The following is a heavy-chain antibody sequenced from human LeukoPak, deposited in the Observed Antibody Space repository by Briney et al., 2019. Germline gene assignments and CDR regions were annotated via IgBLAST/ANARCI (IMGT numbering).Heavy chain of an antibody. Sequence: GGSLLLSCAASGFIFSNYAMHWVRPAPGKGLGWVALISSGGSKTYHADSVKGRFSISRDNSKNTLYLQLNSLRAEDTSVYYCARDSTYWYDSGSSGPHYFDYWGQGTLVTVSS. CDR2: ISSGGSKT. CDR3: ARDSTYWYDSGSSGPHYFDY. V-gene: IGHV3-30*01. D-gene: IGHD3-10*01. CDR1: GFIFSNYA. J-gene: IGHJ4*02.